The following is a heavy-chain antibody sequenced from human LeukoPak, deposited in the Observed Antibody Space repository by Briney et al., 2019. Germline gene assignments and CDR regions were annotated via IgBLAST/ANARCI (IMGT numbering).Heavy chain of an antibody. CDR2: ISSSSSYI. CDR1: GFTFSSYS. J-gene: IGHJ6*03. D-gene: IGHD2-15*01. V-gene: IGHV3-21*01. CDR3: ARGGYCSGGSCSYYMDV. Sequence: GGSLRLSCAASGFTFSSYSMNWVRQAPGKGLEWVSSISSSSSYIYYADSVKGRFTISRDNAKNSLYLQMNSLRAEDTAVYYCARGGYCSGGSCSYYMDVWGKGTTVTVSS.